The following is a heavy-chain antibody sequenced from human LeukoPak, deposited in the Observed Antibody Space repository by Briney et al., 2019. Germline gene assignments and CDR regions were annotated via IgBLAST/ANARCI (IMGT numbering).Heavy chain of an antibody. CDR2: IDDSGST. D-gene: IGHD2-15*01. J-gene: IGHJ3*02. V-gene: IGHV4-59*01. Sequence: PSETLSLTCTVSGGSISSYYWSWIRQPPGKGLEWIGYIDDSGSTNYNPSLKSRLTMSVDTSKTQFSLKLSSVTAADTAVYYCAGGGSGGSWDRPFDMWGQGTMVTASS. CDR1: GGSISSYY. CDR3: AGGGSGGSWDRPFDM.